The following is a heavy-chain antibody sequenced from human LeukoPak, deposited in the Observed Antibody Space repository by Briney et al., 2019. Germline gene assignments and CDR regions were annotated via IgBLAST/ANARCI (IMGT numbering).Heavy chain of an antibody. Sequence: SGGSLRLSCAASGFTFSSYWMHWVRQAPGKGLVWVSRINSDGSSTSYADSVKGRFTISRDNAKNTLYLQMNSLRAEDTAVYYCARDNPIQLWPNYYYYYGMDVWRQGTTVTVSS. V-gene: IGHV3-74*01. CDR3: ARDNPIQLWPNYYYYYGMDV. J-gene: IGHJ6*02. CDR1: GFTFSSYW. D-gene: IGHD5-18*01. CDR2: INSDGSST.